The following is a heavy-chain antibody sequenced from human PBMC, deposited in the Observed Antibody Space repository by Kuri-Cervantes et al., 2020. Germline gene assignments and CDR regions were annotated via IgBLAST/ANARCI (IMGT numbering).Heavy chain of an antibody. V-gene: IGHV1-18*01. D-gene: IGHD2-15*01. CDR3: ARENPPRYCSGGSCYKPYYYGMDV. CDR2: ISAYNGNT. Sequence: ASVKVSCKASGYTFTSYGISWVRQAPGQGLEWMGWISAYNGNTNYAQKLQGRVTMTTDTSTSAAYMELGSLRSDDTAVYYCARENPPRYCSGGSCYKPYYYGMDVWGQGTTVTVSS. J-gene: IGHJ6*02. CDR1: GYTFTSYG.